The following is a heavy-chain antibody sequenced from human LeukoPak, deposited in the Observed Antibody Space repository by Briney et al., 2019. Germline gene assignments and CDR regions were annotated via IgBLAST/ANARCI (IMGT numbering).Heavy chain of an antibody. CDR1: GFTFSSYW. CDR3: ARDRGSVDSRYGMDV. Sequence: GGSLILSCAASGFTFSSYWMSWVRHAPGKGLEWVANIKQDGGEKYYVDSVKGRFTISRDNAKNSLYLQMNSLRAEDTAVYYCARDRGSVDSRYGMDVWGQGTTVTVSS. J-gene: IGHJ6*02. D-gene: IGHD3-10*01. V-gene: IGHV3-7*05. CDR2: IKQDGGEK.